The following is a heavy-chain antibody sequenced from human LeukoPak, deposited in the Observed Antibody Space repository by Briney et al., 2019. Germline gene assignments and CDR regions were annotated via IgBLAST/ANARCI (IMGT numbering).Heavy chain of an antibody. J-gene: IGHJ4*02. CDR3: ARGGLHYYDSSGGFDY. CDR1: GYTFTSYA. Sequence: ASVKVSCKASGYTFTSYAMHWVRQAPGQRLEWMGWINAGNGNTKYSQKFQGRVTITRDTSASTAYMELSSLRSEDTAVYYCARGGLHYYDSSGGFDYWGQGTLVTVSS. CDR2: INAGNGNT. V-gene: IGHV1-3*01. D-gene: IGHD3-22*01.